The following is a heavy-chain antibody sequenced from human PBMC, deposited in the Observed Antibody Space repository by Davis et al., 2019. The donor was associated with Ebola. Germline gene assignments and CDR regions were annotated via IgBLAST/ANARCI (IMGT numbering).Heavy chain of an antibody. CDR3: ARDPLVGAVGY. Sequence: ASVKVSCKASGYTFTGYYMHWVRQAPGQRLEWMGWINAGNGNTKYSQKFQGRVTITRDTSTSTAYMELRSLRSDDTAVYYCARDPLVGAVGYWGQGTLVTVSS. CDR1: GYTFTGYY. V-gene: IGHV1-3*01. CDR2: INAGNGNT. J-gene: IGHJ4*02. D-gene: IGHD1-26*01.